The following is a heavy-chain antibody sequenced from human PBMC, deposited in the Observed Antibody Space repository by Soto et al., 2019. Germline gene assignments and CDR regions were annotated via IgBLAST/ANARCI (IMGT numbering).Heavy chain of an antibody. CDR3: AREEVATADDGFDI. D-gene: IGHD1-26*01. J-gene: IGHJ3*02. CDR2: ISYDGSNK. CDR1: GFTFSSYT. V-gene: IGHV3-30-3*01. Sequence: QVQLVESGGGVVQPGRSLRLSCAASGFTFSSYTMHWVRQAPGKGLEWVAVISYDGSNKYYADSVKGRFTISRDNSKNTLYLQMSSLRAEETAVDYCAREEVATADDGFDIWGEGTMVTLSS.